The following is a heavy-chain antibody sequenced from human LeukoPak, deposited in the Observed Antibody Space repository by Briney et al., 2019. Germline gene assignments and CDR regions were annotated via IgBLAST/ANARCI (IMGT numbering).Heavy chain of an antibody. CDR2: VHLSGTS. Sequence: SETLSLTCAVSGGSILTTNWWSWVRQPPGKGLEWIGEVHLSGTSNYNPSLKSRVSMSIDKSKNQLSLKLTSVTAADTAMYYCARESGAFSPFSFWGRGTLVTVSS. J-gene: IGHJ4*02. CDR3: ARESGAFSPFSF. V-gene: IGHV4-4*02. D-gene: IGHD1-26*01. CDR1: GGSILTTNW.